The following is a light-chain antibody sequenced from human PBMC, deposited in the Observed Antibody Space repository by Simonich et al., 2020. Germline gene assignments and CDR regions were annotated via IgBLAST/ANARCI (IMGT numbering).Light chain of an antibody. Sequence: QSALTQPASVSGSPGQSITISCTGTSSDVGSYNLVSWYQQHPGKAPKLMIYEGSNGPSGVSNRFSGSKSGNTASLTISGLQAEDEADYYCCSYAGSYTLVFGGGTKLTVL. V-gene: IGLV2-23*01. CDR2: EGS. J-gene: IGLJ2*01. CDR1: SSDVGSYNL. CDR3: CSYAGSYTLV.